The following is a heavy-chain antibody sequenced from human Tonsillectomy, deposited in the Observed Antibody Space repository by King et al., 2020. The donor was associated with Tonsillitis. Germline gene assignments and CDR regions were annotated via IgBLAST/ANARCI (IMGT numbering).Heavy chain of an antibody. CDR2: ISYDGRNK. D-gene: IGHD3-3*01. J-gene: IGHJ4*02. Sequence: VQLVESGGGVVQPGRSLRLSCAASGFTFSSYGMHWVRQAPGKGLEWVAVISYDGRNKNYADSVKGRFTISRDNSKNMLYLQMNSLRAEDTAVYYCAKMGDFWSGYSDYWGQGTLVTVSS. CDR1: GFTFSSYG. V-gene: IGHV3-30*18. CDR3: AKMGDFWSGYSDY.